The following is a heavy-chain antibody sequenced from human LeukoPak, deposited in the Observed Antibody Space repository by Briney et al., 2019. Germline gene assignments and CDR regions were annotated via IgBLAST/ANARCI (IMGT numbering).Heavy chain of an antibody. V-gene: IGHV1-2*02. CDR2: INPNSGGT. J-gene: IGHJ4*02. Sequence: GASVKVSCMASGYTFTVYYMHWVRQPPGQGLEWMGWINPNSGGTNYAQKFQGRVTMTRDTSISTAYMELSRLRSDDTAVYYCARLAGNGYGDYPINYWGQGTLVTVSS. CDR1: GYTFTVYY. CDR3: ARLAGNGYGDYPINY. D-gene: IGHD4-17*01.